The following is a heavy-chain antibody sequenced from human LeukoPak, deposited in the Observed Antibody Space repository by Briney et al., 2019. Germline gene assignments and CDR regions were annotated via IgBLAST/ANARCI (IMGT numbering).Heavy chain of an antibody. Sequence: EASVKVSCKASGYTFTSYYMHWVRQAPGQGLEWMGIINPSGGSTSYAQKFQGRVTMTRDTSTSTVYMELSSLRSEDTAVYYCARDLNNWNYEWNVAFDIWGQGTMVTVSS. D-gene: IGHD1-7*01. CDR1: GYTFTSYY. CDR2: INPSGGST. J-gene: IGHJ3*02. CDR3: ARDLNNWNYEWNVAFDI. V-gene: IGHV1-46*01.